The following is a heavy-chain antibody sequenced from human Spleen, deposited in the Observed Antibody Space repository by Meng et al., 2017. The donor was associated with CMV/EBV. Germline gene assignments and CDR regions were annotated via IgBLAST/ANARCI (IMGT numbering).Heavy chain of an antibody. V-gene: IGHV3-21*01. CDR2: ISARGSYI. J-gene: IGHJ4*02. D-gene: IGHD3-10*01. CDR1: GFTFSSYT. CDR3: ARDDGYYSGSETYKAPFDY. Sequence: GESLKISCVVSGFTFSSYTMNWVRQAPGKGLEWVSSISARGSYIFYADSVKGRFTISRDNVKNSLYLQMNSLTAEDTAVYYCARDDGYYSGSETYKAPFDYWGQGTLVTVSS.